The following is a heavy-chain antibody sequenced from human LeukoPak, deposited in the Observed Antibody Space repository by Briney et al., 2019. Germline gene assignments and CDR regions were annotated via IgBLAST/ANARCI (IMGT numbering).Heavy chain of an antibody. CDR3: ASQGTNHGPLG. D-gene: IGHD1-14*01. V-gene: IGHV3-21*01. J-gene: IGHJ4*02. CDR1: GFTFSSYS. CDR2: ISSSSSYI. Sequence: GGSLRLSCAASGFTFSSYSMNWVRQAPGKGLEWVSSISSSSSYIYYADSVKGRFTISRDNAKNSLYLQMNSLRAEDTAVYYCASQGTNHGPLGWGQGTLVTVSS.